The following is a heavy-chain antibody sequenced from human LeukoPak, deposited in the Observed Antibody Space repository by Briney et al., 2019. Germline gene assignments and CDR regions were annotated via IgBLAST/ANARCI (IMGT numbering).Heavy chain of an antibody. Sequence: ASVKVSCKASGYTFTSYGISWVRQAPGQGLEWMGWISAYNGNTNYAQKLQGRVTMTTDTSTRTAYMELRSLRSDDTAVYYCARGDDYGDYGYYFDYWGQGTLVTVSS. CDR1: GYTFTSYG. D-gene: IGHD4-17*01. V-gene: IGHV1-18*01. CDR3: ARGDDYGDYGYYFDY. J-gene: IGHJ4*02. CDR2: ISAYNGNT.